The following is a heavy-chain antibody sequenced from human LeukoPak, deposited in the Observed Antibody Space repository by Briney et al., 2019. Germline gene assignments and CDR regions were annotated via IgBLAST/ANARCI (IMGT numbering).Heavy chain of an antibody. J-gene: IGHJ4*02. V-gene: IGHV3-23*01. Sequence: GGSLRLSCAASGFTFSSYAMSWVRQAPGKGLEWVSAISGSGGSTYYADSVKGRFTISRDNAKNSLYLQMNSLRAEDTALYYCASHVQNWNYVGNYFDYWGQGTLVTVSS. CDR3: ASHVQNWNYVGNYFDY. CDR2: ISGSGGST. CDR1: GFTFSSYA. D-gene: IGHD1-7*01.